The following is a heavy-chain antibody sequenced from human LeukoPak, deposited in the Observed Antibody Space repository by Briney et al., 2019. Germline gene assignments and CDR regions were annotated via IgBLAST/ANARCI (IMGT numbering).Heavy chain of an antibody. CDR2: IYYSGST. J-gene: IGHJ4*02. CDR3: ARDLRSSGWYVFDH. CDR1: GSGGSISNYY. V-gene: IGHV4-59*01. D-gene: IGHD6-19*01. Sequence: PSETLSLTCTVSGSGGSISNYYWSWIRQPPGKGLEWIGYIYYSGSTNHNPSLKSRVTMSVDTSKNQLSLKLSSVTAADTAVYYCARDLRSSGWYVFDHWGRGTLGTVSS.